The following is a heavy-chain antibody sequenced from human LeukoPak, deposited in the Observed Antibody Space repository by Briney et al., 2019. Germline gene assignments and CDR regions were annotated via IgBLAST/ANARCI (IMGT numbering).Heavy chain of an antibody. D-gene: IGHD3-16*01. CDR1: GFTFSSYA. V-gene: IGHV3-23*01. J-gene: IGHJ4*02. CDR3: AKERGYGYVWGSYEDYFDY. CDR2: ISGSGGST. Sequence: GGSLRLSCAASGFTFSSYAMSWVRQAPGKGLEWVSAISGSGGSTYYADSVKGRFTISRDNSKNTLYLQMNSLRAEDTAVYYCAKERGYGYVWGSYEDYFDYWGQGTLVTVSS.